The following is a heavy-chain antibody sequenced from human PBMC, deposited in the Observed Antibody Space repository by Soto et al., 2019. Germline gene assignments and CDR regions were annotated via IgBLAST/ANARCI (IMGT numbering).Heavy chain of an antibody. Sequence: QVQLVQSGAEVKKPGSSVKVSCKASGGTFSSYAISWVRQAPGQGLEWMGGIIPIFGTTNYAQKFQGRVTITADESTSTAYMELSSLRSEDKAMYYCARVVTVVKSFHYWYFDLWGRGTLVTVS. D-gene: IGHD2-15*01. V-gene: IGHV1-69*12. J-gene: IGHJ2*01. CDR2: IIPIFGTT. CDR3: ARVVTVVKSFHYWYFDL. CDR1: GGTFSSYA.